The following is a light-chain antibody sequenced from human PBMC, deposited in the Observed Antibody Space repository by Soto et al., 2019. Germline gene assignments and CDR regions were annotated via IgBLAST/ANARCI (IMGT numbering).Light chain of an antibody. Sequence: QSALTQPASVSGSPGQSITISCTGTSSDVGGHHYVSWYQQHPGKAPKLIIYEVSDRPSGVSHRFSGSKSGNTASLTISGLQTEDEADYYCCSFAVGSTLVFGGGTKLTVL. CDR2: EVS. CDR3: CSFAVGSTLV. V-gene: IGLV2-14*01. J-gene: IGLJ2*01. CDR1: SSDVGGHHY.